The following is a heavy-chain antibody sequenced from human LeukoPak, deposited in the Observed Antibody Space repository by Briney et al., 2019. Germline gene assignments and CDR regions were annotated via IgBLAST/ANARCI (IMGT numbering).Heavy chain of an antibody. J-gene: IGHJ4*02. V-gene: IGHV3-74*01. D-gene: IGHD5-24*01. CDR2: IASDGSST. CDR1: GFTFSSYW. Sequence: TGGSLRLSCAASGFTFSSYWMNWVRQAPGKGLVWVSRIASDGSSTTYADSVKGRFGISRDNAKNSLYLQMNSLRAEDTAIYYCTRVGYIDEGIDYWGQGTLVTVSS. CDR3: TRVGYIDEGIDY.